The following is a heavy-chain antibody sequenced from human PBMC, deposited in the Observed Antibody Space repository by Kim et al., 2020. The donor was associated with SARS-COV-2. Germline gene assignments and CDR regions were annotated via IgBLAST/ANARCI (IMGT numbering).Heavy chain of an antibody. J-gene: IGHJ4*02. V-gene: IGHV3-15*01. Sequence: DYAAPVKGRFTISRDDSKNTLYLQMNSLKTEDTAVYYCTLYDFWSGQFDYWGQGTLVTVSS. CDR3: TLYDFWSGQFDY. D-gene: IGHD3-3*01.